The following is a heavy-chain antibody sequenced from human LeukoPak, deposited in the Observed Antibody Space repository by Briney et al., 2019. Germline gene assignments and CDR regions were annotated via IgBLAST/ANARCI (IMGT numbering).Heavy chain of an antibody. CDR1: GFTFSTYA. D-gene: IGHD6-25*01. CDR3: ARGSLAAATFDY. J-gene: IGHJ4*02. CDR2: ISYHGSNK. V-gene: IGHV3-30*04. Sequence: GGSLRLSCAASGFTFSTYAMLWVRQAPGKGLEWVAVISYHGSNKDYADPVKGRFTISRDNSNNTPYLQMNSLRAEDTAVYYCARGSLAAATFDYWGQGTLVTVSS.